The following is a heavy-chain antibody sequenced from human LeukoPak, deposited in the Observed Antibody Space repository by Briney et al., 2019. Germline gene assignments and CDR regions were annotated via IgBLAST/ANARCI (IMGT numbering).Heavy chain of an antibody. Sequence: AGGSLRLSCAASGFTFSSYGVHWVRQAPGKGLEWVAVIWYDGSNKYYADSVKGRFPISRDNSKNTLYLQMNSLRAEDTAVYYCARDRLDSGYDFGRLLGYYDSSAFTGYWGQGTLVTVSS. V-gene: IGHV3-33*01. CDR1: GFTFSSYG. CDR2: IWYDGSNK. D-gene: IGHD3-22*01. J-gene: IGHJ4*02. CDR3: ARDRLDSGYDFGRLLGYYDSSAFTGY.